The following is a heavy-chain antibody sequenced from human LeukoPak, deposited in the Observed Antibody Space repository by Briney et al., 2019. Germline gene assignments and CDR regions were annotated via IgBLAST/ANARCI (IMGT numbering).Heavy chain of an antibody. CDR3: ARDHMRGYIFMDV. Sequence: GGSLRFSCAASGFTLTTNYMTWVRQAPGKGLEGVSVIYISGNTYYTDSVKGRFTISRDNSKNTLYLQMNSLSPEDTAVYYCARDHMRGYIFMDVWGKGTTVTVSS. J-gene: IGHJ6*03. CDR1: GFTLTTNY. V-gene: IGHV3-66*03. D-gene: IGHD3-3*01. CDR2: IYISGNT.